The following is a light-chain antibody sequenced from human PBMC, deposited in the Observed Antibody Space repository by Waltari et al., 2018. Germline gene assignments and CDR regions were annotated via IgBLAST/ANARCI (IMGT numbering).Light chain of an antibody. CDR1: SSDVGDY. V-gene: IGLV2-8*01. Sequence: QSALTQPPSASGSPGQSVTISCTGTSSDVGDYVSWYQQHPGKAPKLMISEVTKRPSGVPDRVSCSKSGNTASLTVSGLQAEDEADYYCSSYAGSNNLVFGGGTKLTVL. CDR3: SSYAGSNNLV. J-gene: IGLJ2*01. CDR2: EVT.